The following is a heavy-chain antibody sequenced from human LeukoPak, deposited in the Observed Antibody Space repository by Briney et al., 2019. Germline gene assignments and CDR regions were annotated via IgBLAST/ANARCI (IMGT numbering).Heavy chain of an antibody. Sequence: ASVKVSCKASGYTFTSYDISWVRQAPGQGLEWMGWISAYNDDTNYAQNLQGRVTMTTDTSTNTAYMELRSLRSDDTAVSYCARGLRHITIFGVVTPTFDYWGQGTLVTVSS. CDR1: GYTFTSYD. CDR3: ARGLRHITIFGVVTPTFDY. J-gene: IGHJ4*02. D-gene: IGHD3-3*01. CDR2: ISAYNDDT. V-gene: IGHV1-18*01.